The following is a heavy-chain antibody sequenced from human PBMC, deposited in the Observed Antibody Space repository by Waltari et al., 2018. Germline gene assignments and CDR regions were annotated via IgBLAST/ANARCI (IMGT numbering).Heavy chain of an antibody. J-gene: IGHJ4*02. Sequence: EVQVVESGGGLIQPGGSLRLSCAASGFAVSDNYMSWVRQAPGKGLEWVAVIYSGVSAYYADAVKGRCTISRDSSENTFYLQMSSLRVEDTAVYYCARGPPISAKWELCWFDYWGQGTLVTVSS. CDR3: ARGPPISAKWELCWFDY. CDR2: IYSGVSA. CDR1: GFAVSDNY. V-gene: IGHV3-53*01. D-gene: IGHD3-16*01.